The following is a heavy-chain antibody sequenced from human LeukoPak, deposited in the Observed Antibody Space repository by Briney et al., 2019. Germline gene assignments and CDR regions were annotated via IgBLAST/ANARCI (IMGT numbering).Heavy chain of an antibody. J-gene: IGHJ4*02. CDR1: GYTFTSYG. CDR2: ISAYNGNT. Sequence: ASVKVSCKASGYTFTSYGISWVRQAPGQGLEWVGWISAYNGNTNYAQKLQGRVTMTTDTSTSTAYMELRSLRSDDTAVYYCARDSTMIVVVSNFDYWGQGTLVTVSS. CDR3: ARDSTMIVVVSNFDY. V-gene: IGHV1-18*01. D-gene: IGHD3-22*01.